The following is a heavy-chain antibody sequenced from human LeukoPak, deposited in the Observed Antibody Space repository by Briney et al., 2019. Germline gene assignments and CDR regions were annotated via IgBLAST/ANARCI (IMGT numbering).Heavy chain of an antibody. V-gene: IGHV1-46*01. Sequence: ASVKVSCKASGYTFTSYYMHRVRQAPGQGLEWMGIINPSGGSTSYAQKFQGRVTMTRDTSTSTVYMELSSLRSEDTAVYYCARAGATREADYWGQGTLVTVSS. CDR2: INPSGGST. CDR1: GYTFTSYY. CDR3: ARAGATREADY. D-gene: IGHD1-26*01. J-gene: IGHJ4*02.